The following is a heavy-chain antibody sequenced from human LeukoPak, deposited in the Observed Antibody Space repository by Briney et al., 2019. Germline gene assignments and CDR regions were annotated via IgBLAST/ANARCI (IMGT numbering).Heavy chain of an antibody. J-gene: IGHJ4*02. V-gene: IGHV4-59*01. D-gene: IGHD3-10*01. CDR1: GDSISIYY. CDR2: IYNSGST. CDR3: ARDRELGY. Sequence: PSETLSLTCSVSGDSISIYYWSGIRQPPGKGLEWIGYIYNSGSTNYNPSLKSRVTISVDTSKNQFSLKLTSVTAADTAVYYCARDRELGYWGQGTLVTVSS.